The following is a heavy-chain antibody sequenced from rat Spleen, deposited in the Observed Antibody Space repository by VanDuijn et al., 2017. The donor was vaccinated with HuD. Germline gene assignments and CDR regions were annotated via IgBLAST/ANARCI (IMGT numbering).Heavy chain of an antibody. CDR1: GFTFSDYY. CDR2: ISYEGRST. CDR3: AREYTTDYYYACYFDY. Sequence: EVQLVESGGGLVQPGRSLKLSCAASGFTFSDYYMAWVRQAPKKGLEWVASISYEGRSTYYGDSVKGRFTISRDNAKSTLYLQMNSLRSEDTATYYCAREYTTDYYYACYFDYWGQGVMVTVSS. J-gene: IGHJ2*01. V-gene: IGHV5-22*01. D-gene: IGHD1-6*01.